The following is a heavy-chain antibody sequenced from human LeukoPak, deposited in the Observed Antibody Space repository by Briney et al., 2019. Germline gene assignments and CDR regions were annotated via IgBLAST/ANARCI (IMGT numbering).Heavy chain of an antibody. CDR1: GGSITSGGYY. CDR2: IYYSGYT. J-gene: IGHJ5*02. Sequence: PSETLSLTCTVSGGSITSGGYYWSWIRQHPGKGLEWIGYIYYSGYTFYNPSLKSRVIISVDTSNNQFSLKLSSVTAADTAVYYCARAPPHVRWFDPWGQGTLVTVSS. V-gene: IGHV4-31*03. CDR3: ARAPPHVRWFDP.